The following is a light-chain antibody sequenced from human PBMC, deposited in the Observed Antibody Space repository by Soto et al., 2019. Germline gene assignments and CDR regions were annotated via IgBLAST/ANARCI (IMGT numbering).Light chain of an antibody. CDR3: YQYVRSPYT. Sequence: ENVLTQSPGTLSLSPGESATLSCRASQSVSNNYFAWYQQKPGQAPRLVIFGASSRATDIQDRFSGSGSGTDFTLTISRLEPEDSAVYYCYQYVRSPYTFGQGTKVEIK. CDR1: QSVSNNY. CDR2: GAS. J-gene: IGKJ2*01. V-gene: IGKV3-20*01.